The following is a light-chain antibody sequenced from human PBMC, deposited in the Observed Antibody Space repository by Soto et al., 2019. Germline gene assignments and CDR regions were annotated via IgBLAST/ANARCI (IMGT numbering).Light chain of an antibody. CDR1: QSVSSN. CDR2: GAS. J-gene: IGKJ4*02. V-gene: IGKV3-15*01. Sequence: EIVMTQSPATLSLSPGERATLSCRASQSVSSNLAWYQQKPGQAPSLLIYGASTRATGVPARFSGSGSGTAFTLTISTLQSEDFAVYYCQQYDNWPPLTFGGGTKVEIK. CDR3: QQYDNWPPLT.